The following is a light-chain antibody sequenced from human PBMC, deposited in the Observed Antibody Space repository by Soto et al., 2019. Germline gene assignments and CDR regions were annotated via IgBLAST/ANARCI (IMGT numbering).Light chain of an antibody. Sequence: QSALTQPASVSGSPGQSITISCTGPSSDLGGYNYVSWYQQHPGKAPKLMIYEVSNRPSGVSNRFSGSKSGNTASLTISGLPAEDEADYYCSSYTSSSIAYVFGTGTKLTVL. J-gene: IGLJ1*01. V-gene: IGLV2-14*01. CDR1: SSDLGGYNY. CDR3: SSYTSSSIAYV. CDR2: EVS.